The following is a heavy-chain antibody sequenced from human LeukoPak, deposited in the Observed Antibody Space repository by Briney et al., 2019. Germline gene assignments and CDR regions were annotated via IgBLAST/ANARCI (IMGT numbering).Heavy chain of an antibody. V-gene: IGHV5-51*01. D-gene: IGHD1-26*01. CDR2: IYPGDSDT. CDR1: GYIFNTHW. CDR3: ARLAIYGGSGTFDI. Sequence: GESLKISCKGSGYIFNTHWIGWVRQVPGEGLEWMGVIYPGDSDTRYSPSFQGQVTISADKSISTAYLQWSSLKASDTAMYYCARLAIYGGSGTFDIWGQGTMVTVSS. J-gene: IGHJ3*02.